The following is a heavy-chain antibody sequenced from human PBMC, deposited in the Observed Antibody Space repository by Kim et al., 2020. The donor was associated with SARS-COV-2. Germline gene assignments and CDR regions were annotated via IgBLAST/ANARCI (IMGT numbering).Heavy chain of an antibody. V-gene: IGHV3-23*01. CDR3: AKRGDY. CDR1: GFTFSSYG. CDR2: IGSGGTT. J-gene: IGHJ4*02. D-gene: IGHD3-10*01. Sequence: GGSLRLSCVASGFTFSSYGMSWVRQAPGKGLEWVSIIGSGGTTYYADSVKGRFTISRDNSKNTLYLQMNNLRAEDTAVYYCAKRGDYWGQGTLVTVSS.